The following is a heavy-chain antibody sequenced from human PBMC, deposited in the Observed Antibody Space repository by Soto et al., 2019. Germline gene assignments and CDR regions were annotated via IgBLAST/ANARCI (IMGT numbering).Heavy chain of an antibody. Sequence: ASVKVSCKASGYTFTSYGISWVRQAPGQGLEWMGWISTYSGNTNYAQKLQGRVTMTTDTSTSTAYMELRSLRSDDTAVCYCARDIAVAGTGYYFDYWGQGTLVTVSS. CDR2: ISTYSGNT. V-gene: IGHV1-18*01. J-gene: IGHJ4*02. D-gene: IGHD6-13*01. CDR3: ARDIAVAGTGYYFDY. CDR1: GYTFTSYG.